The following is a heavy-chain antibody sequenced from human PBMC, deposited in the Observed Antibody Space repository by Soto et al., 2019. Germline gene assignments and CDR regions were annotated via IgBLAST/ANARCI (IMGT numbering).Heavy chain of an antibody. J-gene: IGHJ4*02. CDR3: ARNQNYYDSSGLGY. CDR2: IYSSGST. CDR1: GGSISPYY. D-gene: IGHD3-22*01. V-gene: IGHV4-59*01. Sequence: SDTLSLTCTVSGGSISPYYWSWIRQCPGKGLEWIGYIYSSGSTNYNPSLKSRVTISVDTSKNQFSLKLSSVTAADTAVYYCARNQNYYDSSGLGYWGQGTLVTVSS.